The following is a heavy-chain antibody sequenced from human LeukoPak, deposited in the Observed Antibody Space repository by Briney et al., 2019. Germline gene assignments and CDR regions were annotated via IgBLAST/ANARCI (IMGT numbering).Heavy chain of an antibody. J-gene: IGHJ3*02. CDR3: ARPLTDITMIVVADDAFDI. Sequence: GGSLRLSCAASGFTFSSYAMSWVRQAPGKGLEWVSAISGSGGSTYYADSVKGRFTISRDDSKNTLYLQMNSLRAEDTAVYYCARPLTDITMIVVADDAFDIWGQGTMVTVSS. D-gene: IGHD3-22*01. CDR2: ISGSGGST. V-gene: IGHV3-23*01. CDR1: GFTFSSYA.